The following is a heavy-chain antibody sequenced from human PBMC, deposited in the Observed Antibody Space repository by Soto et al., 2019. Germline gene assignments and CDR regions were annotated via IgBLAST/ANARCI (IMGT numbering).Heavy chain of an antibody. CDR1: GFIFSTSGSAFSRYA. D-gene: IGHD3-16*01. Sequence: PGGSLRLSCAASGFIFSTSGSAFSRYALPWVRQPPGKALEWVSRISGSDASTYYSDSVRGRFTISRDNSKDRLYLEMNSVRAEDTAVYYCATPAYDYWGQGTLVTVSS. CDR3: ATPAYDY. J-gene: IGHJ4*02. V-gene: IGHV3-23*01. CDR2: ISGSDAST.